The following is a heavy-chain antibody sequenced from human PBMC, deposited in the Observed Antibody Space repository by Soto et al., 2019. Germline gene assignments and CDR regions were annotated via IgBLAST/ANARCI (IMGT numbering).Heavy chain of an antibody. J-gene: IGHJ4*02. V-gene: IGHV1-69*12. CDR1: GGTFSISA. CDR2: IIPMVRTA. Sequence: QVQLVQSGAEVKKPGSSVKVSCKASGGTFSISAISWVRQAPGQGLEWMGGIIPMVRTANYAQKFQGRVTITADETTSTAFKEMSSLRFEDTAGYYWAEDILGYEEERATGGGGDYWGQGTLVTVSS. CDR3: AEDILGYEEERATGGGGDY. D-gene: IGHD3-9*01.